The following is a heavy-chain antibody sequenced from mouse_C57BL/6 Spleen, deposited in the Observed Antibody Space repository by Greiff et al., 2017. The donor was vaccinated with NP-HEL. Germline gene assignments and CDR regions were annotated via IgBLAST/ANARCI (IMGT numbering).Heavy chain of an antibody. D-gene: IGHD2-3*01. J-gene: IGHJ4*01. CDR2: IWTGGGT. Sequence: VQRVESGPGLVAPSQSLSITCTVSGFSLTSYAISWVRQPPGKGLEWLGVIWTGGGTNYNSALKSRLSISKDNSKSQVFLKMNSLQTDDTARYYCARNPDGYHYAMDYWGQGTSVTVSS. CDR3: ARNPDGYHYAMDY. V-gene: IGHV2-9-1*01. CDR1: GFSLTSYA.